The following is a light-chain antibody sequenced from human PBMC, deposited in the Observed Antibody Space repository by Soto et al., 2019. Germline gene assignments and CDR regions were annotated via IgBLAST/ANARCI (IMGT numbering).Light chain of an antibody. CDR1: QSVSSSY. Sequence: EIVLTQSPGTLSLSPGERGTLSCRASQSVSSSYLAWCQQKPGQAPRLLIYGASSRATGIPDRFSGSGSGTDFTLTISRLEPEDFAVYYCQQYGSSPRVTFGGGTKVEIK. V-gene: IGKV3-20*01. CDR2: GAS. CDR3: QQYGSSPRVT. J-gene: IGKJ4*01.